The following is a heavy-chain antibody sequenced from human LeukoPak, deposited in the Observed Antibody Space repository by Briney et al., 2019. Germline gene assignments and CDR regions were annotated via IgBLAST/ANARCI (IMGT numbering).Heavy chain of an antibody. J-gene: IGHJ4*02. CDR1: GGSITNYY. Sequence: SETLSLTCTGSGGSITNYYWSWIRQSPGKGLEWIGYISSSGNTNYNAALKGRVTISVDTYKNHFSLILSSVTAADTAVYYCARGPPDSQWLVWYYFDYWGQGTLVTVSS. V-gene: IGHV4-59*01. CDR2: ISSSGNT. D-gene: IGHD6-19*01. CDR3: ARGPPDSQWLVWYYFDY.